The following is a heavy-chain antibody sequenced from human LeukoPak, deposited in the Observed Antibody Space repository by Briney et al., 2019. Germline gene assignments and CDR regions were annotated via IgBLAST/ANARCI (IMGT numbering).Heavy chain of an antibody. CDR1: GGSIIRNNW. Sequence: PSETLSLTCAVSGGSIIRNNWWSWVRQTPGKGLEWIGEIHHDGRTNYNTSLKSRVTISLDKSKNLFSLRLTSVTAADTAMYYCARGDESVSSTSCSVWGQGTRVTVSS. D-gene: IGHD2-2*01. CDR3: ARGDESVSSTSCSV. CDR2: IHHDGRT. V-gene: IGHV4-4*02. J-gene: IGHJ4*02.